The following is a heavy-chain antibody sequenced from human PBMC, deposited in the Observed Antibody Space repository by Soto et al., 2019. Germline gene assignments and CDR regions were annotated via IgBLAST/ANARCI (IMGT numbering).Heavy chain of an antibody. D-gene: IGHD6-6*01. CDR1: SGSFSGYY. CDR2: ISQSGNT. V-gene: IGHV4-34*01. Sequence: SETLSLTCSIYSGSFSGYYWSWIRQPPGKGLEWIGEISQSGNTNYSPSLKSRVSISIDTSKKQFSLNLASVSAADTAVYYCARAPKVSGSSQTRLDFWGKGTLVTVSS. CDR3: ARAPKVSGSSQTRLDF. J-gene: IGHJ4*02.